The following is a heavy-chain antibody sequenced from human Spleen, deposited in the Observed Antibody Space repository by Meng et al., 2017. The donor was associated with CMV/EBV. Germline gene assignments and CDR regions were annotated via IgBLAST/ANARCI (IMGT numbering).Heavy chain of an antibody. CDR2: IYHSGST. V-gene: IGHV4-4*02. J-gene: IGHJ5*02. Sequence: SGGAMSSSNWWGWVRQPPGKGLEWIGEIYHSGSTNYNPSLKGRVTISVDKSKNQFSLKVSSVTAADTAVYYCARDHYGGNSRWFDPWGQGTLVTVSS. CDR1: GGAMSSSNW. CDR3: ARDHYGGNSRWFDP. D-gene: IGHD4-23*01.